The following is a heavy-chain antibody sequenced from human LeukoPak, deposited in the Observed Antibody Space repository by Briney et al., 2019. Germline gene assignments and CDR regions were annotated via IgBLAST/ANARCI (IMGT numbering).Heavy chain of an antibody. CDR3: ARASQRLGDSDY. J-gene: IGHJ4*02. V-gene: IGHV1-18*01. D-gene: IGHD6-25*01. CDR2: ISAYNGNT. Sequence: ASVKVSCKASGYTFTSYGISWVRQAPGQGLEWMGWISAYNGNTNYAQKFQGRVTMTRDTSISTAYMELSRLRSDDTAVYYCARASQRLGDSDYWGQGTLVTVSP. CDR1: GYTFTSYG.